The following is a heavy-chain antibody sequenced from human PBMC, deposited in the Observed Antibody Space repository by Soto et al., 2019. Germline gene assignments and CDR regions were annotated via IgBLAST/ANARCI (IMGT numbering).Heavy chain of an antibody. CDR3: ARFSESMVATFGYFDY. V-gene: IGHV3-33*01. Sequence: GGSLRLSCAASGFTFSSYGMHWVRQAPGKGLEWVAVIWYDRSNKYYADSVKGRFTISRDNSKNTLYLQMNSLRAEDTAVYYCARFSESMVATFGYFDYWGQGTLVTVSS. CDR1: GFTFSSYG. CDR2: IWYDRSNK. J-gene: IGHJ4*02. D-gene: IGHD5-12*01.